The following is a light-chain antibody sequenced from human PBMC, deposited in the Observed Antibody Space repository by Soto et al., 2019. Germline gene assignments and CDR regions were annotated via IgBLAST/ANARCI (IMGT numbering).Light chain of an antibody. J-gene: IGLJ1*01. CDR3: QVWDSSSDHYV. CDR1: NIGSKS. V-gene: IGLV3-21*02. CDR2: DDS. Sequence: SCELTQPPSVSVAPGQTARITCGGTNIGSKSVHWYQQKPGQAPVLVVYDDSDRPSGIPERFSGSNSANTATLTISRVEAGDKAANYCQVWDSSSDHYVFGTGTKVTAL.